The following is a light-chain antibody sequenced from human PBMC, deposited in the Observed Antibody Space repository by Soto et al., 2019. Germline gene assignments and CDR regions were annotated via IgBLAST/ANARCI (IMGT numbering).Light chain of an antibody. J-gene: IGLJ1*01. Sequence: QSALTQPASVSGSPGQSITISCTGSSSDVGGYNYVSWYQQHPGKAPKLMIYEVGNRPSGVSDRFSGSKSGNTASLTTSGLQAEDEADYYCSSYTSTNTLVFGTGTKVTVL. V-gene: IGLV2-14*01. CDR2: EVG. CDR3: SSYTSTNTLV. CDR1: SSDVGGYNY.